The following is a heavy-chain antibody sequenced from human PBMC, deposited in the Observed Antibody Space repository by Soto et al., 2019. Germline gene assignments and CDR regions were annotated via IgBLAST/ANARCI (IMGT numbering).Heavy chain of an antibody. CDR1: GGSISSGGYS. V-gene: IGHV4-30-2*01. CDR3: ARGSSIAGLYYGMDV. Sequence: SETLSLTCAVSGGSISSGGYSWSWIRQPPGKGLEWIGYNYYSGSTYYNPSLKSRVTISLDTSKNQFSLKLSSVTAADTAVYFCARGSSIAGLYYGMDVWGQGTTVTVSS. J-gene: IGHJ6*02. CDR2: NYYSGST. D-gene: IGHD6-6*01.